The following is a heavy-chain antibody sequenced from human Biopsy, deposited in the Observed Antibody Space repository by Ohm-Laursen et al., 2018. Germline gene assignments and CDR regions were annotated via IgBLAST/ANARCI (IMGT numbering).Heavy chain of an antibody. Sequence: SETLSLTCSVSGDSISSYYWSWIRQPHGKGLQWIGYVYYTGSTDYNPSLQSRVTISVDTSKNHFSLRLRSVTPADTAIYYCARERGYYSDRTVPGYFDLWGRGTLVTVSS. V-gene: IGHV4-59*01. CDR1: GDSISSYY. J-gene: IGHJ2*01. CDR3: ARERGYYSDRTVPGYFDL. CDR2: VYYTGST. D-gene: IGHD3-22*01.